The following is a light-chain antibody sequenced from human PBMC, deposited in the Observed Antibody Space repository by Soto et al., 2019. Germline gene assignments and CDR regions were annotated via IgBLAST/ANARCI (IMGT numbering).Light chain of an antibody. V-gene: IGLV2-14*01. CDR3: SSYTSSNFWV. J-gene: IGLJ3*02. Sequence: QSVLTQPASVSGSPGQSITISCTGTSSDVGGYGYVSWYQQQPGKAPKLIIYEVTNRPSGISSRFSASKSGNTASLTISGLQAEDEADYYCSSYTSSNFWVFGEGTKLTVL. CDR1: SSDVGGYGY. CDR2: EVT.